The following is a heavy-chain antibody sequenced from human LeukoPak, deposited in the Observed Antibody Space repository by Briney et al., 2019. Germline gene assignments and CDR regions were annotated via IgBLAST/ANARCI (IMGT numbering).Heavy chain of an antibody. V-gene: IGHV3-7*01. Sequence: PGGSLRLSCVVSGFTFSRYWMSWVRQAPGKGLEWVANIKEDGNEKHYVDSVKGRFTISRDNAKNSLCLQMNSLRAEDTAVYYCASLVGYYRGSQSNNWLDPWGQGTLVTVSS. CDR1: GFTFSRYW. CDR3: ASLVGYYRGSQSNNWLDP. D-gene: IGHD3-10*01. CDR2: IKEDGNEK. J-gene: IGHJ5*02.